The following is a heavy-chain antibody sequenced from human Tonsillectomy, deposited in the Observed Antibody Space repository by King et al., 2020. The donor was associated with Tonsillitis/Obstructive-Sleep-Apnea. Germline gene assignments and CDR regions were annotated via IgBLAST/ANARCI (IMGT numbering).Heavy chain of an antibody. D-gene: IGHD2-8*01. J-gene: IGHJ4*02. Sequence: AQLVQSGGGLVKPGGSLRLSCAASGFTFSNAWMSWVRQAPGKGLEWVGRIKSKTDGGTTDYAAPVKGRFTISRDDSKNTLYLQMNSLKTEDTAVYYCTTGYCTNGVCYAPDYWGQGTLVTVSS. CDR3: TTGYCTNGVCYAPDY. V-gene: IGHV3-15*01. CDR1: GFTFSNAW. CDR2: IKSKTDGGTT.